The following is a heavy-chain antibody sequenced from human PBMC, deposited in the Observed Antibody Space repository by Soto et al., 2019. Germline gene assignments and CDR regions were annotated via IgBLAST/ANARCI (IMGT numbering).Heavy chain of an antibody. D-gene: IGHD6-19*01. J-gene: IGHJ4*02. Sequence: QVQLVESGGGVVQPGRSLRLSCAASGFTFSSYAMHWVRQAPGKGLEWVAVISYDGSNKYYADSVKGRFTISRDNSKNTPYLQMNSLRAEEPAVYYCATLQAVATPYWGQGTLVTVSS. CDR2: ISYDGSNK. V-gene: IGHV3-30-3*01. CDR1: GFTFSSYA. CDR3: ATLQAVATPY.